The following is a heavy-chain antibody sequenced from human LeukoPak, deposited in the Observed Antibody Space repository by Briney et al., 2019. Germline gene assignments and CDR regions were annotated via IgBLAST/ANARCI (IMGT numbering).Heavy chain of an antibody. CDR1: GFTLSSYW. V-gene: IGHV3-74*01. J-gene: IGHJ4*02. CDR3: ASIAAHSSSWYDSGY. CDR2: INSDGSST. D-gene: IGHD6-13*01. Sequence: PGGSLRLSYAASGFTLSSYWMHGLRQAPGKGLVWVSRINSDGSSTTYADSVKGRFTISRDNAKNTLYLQMNSLRAEDAGVYYCASIAAHSSSWYDSGYWGQGTLVTVSS.